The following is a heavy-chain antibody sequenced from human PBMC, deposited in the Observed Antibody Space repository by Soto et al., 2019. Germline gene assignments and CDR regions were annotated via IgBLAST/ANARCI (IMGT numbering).Heavy chain of an antibody. V-gene: IGHV3-23*01. CDR2: ISGGGDSA. J-gene: IGHJ6*02. CDR3: VKAGGSTWDYGMDV. D-gene: IGHD2-2*01. Sequence: EVQLLESGGGLVQPGGSLRLSCAASGFTFSSHAMSWVRQAPGKGLEWVSAISGGGDSAYHADSVKGRFTISRDNSKNTLFLQMNSLRVEDTALYYCVKAGGSTWDYGMDVWDQGTTVTVSS. CDR1: GFTFSSHA.